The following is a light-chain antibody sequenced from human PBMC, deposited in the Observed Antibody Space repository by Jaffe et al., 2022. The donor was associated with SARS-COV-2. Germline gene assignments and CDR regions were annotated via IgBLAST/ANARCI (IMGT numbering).Light chain of an antibody. CDR3: QQYNSYPGT. J-gene: IGKJ2*01. V-gene: IGKV1-5*03. CDR1: QSISSW. Sequence: DIQMTQSPSTLSASVGDRVTITCRASQSISSWLAWYQQKPGKAPKLLIYKASSLESGVPSRFSGSGSGTEFTLTISSLQPDDFATYYCQQYNSYPGTFGQGTKLEIK. CDR2: KAS.